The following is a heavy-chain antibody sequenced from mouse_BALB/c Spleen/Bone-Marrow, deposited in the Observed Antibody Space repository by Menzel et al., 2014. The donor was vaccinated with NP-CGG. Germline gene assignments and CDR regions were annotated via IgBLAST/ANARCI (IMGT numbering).Heavy chain of an antibody. D-gene: IGHD1-1*01. CDR1: GFSLTSYG. CDR2: IWSGGST. Sequence: VQLQQSGPGLVQPSQSLSITCTVSGFSLTSYGVHWVRQSPGKGLEWLGVIWSGGSTDYNAVFISRLSISKDNSKSQVFFKMNSLQVNDTAIYYCARYGNILDYWGQGTTFTVSS. CDR3: ARYGNILDY. V-gene: IGHV2-2*02. J-gene: IGHJ2*01.